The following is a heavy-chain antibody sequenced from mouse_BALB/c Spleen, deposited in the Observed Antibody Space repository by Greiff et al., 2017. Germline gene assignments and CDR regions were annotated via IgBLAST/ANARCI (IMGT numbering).Heavy chain of an antibody. D-gene: IGHD2-1*01. CDR2: IWSGGST. J-gene: IGHJ4*01. CDR1: GFSLTSYG. Sequence: VQLVESGPGLVQPSQSLSITCTVSGFSLTSYGVHWVRQSPGKGLEWLGVIWSGGSTDYNAAFISRLSISKDNSKSQVFFKMNSLQANDTAIYYCARNCYGNYRYYYAMDYWGQGTSVTVSS. V-gene: IGHV2-2*02. CDR3: ARNCYGNYRYYYAMDY.